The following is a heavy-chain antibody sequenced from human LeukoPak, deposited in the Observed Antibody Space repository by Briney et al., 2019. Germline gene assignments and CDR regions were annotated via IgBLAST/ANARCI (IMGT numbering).Heavy chain of an antibody. CDR2: ISGSGDST. CDR1: GVIFNNFA. J-gene: IGHJ4*02. Sequence: PGGSLRLSCAPSGVIFNNFAFHWVRQAPGKGLEWVSAISGSGDSTYYADSVKGRFTISRDNSKNTLYLQMNSLRAEDTAVYYCAKDRDDSSEFDYWGQGTLVTVSS. CDR3: AKDRDDSSEFDY. V-gene: IGHV3-23*01. D-gene: IGHD3-22*01.